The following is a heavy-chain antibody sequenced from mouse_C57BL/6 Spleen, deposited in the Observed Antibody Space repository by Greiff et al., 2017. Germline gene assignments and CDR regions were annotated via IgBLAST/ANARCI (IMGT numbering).Heavy chain of an antibody. Sequence: EVQLQESGPELVKPGASVKISCKASGYSFTGYYMNWVKQSPEKSLEWIGAINPSTGGTTYNQKFKAKATLTVDKSSSTAYMQLKSLTSEDSAVYYCARDLFDYWGQGTTLTVSA. CDR2: INPSTGGT. V-gene: IGHV1-42*01. CDR1: GYSFTGYY. CDR3: ARDLFDY. J-gene: IGHJ2*01.